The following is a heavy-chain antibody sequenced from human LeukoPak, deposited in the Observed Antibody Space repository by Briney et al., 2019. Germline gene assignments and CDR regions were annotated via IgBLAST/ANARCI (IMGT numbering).Heavy chain of an antibody. CDR3: ARGQSSGWLRNPFYFDY. D-gene: IGHD6-19*01. CDR1: GGSFSGYY. J-gene: IGHJ4*02. V-gene: IGHV4-34*01. Sequence: SENLSLTCAVYGGSFSGYYWSWIRQPPGKGLEWIGEINHSGSTNYNPSLKGRVTISVDTSKNQFSLKLSSVTAADTAVYYCARGQSSGWLRNPFYFDYWGQGTLVTVSS. CDR2: INHSGST.